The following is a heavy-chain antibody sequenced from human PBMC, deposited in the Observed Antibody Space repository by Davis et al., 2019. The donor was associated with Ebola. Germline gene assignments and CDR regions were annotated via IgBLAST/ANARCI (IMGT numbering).Heavy chain of an antibody. CDR2: ISYDGSNK. D-gene: IGHD6-19*01. CDR1: GFTFSSYG. V-gene: IGHV3-30*03. Sequence: GESLKISCAASGFTFSSYGMHWVRQAPGKGLEWVAVISYDGSNKYYADSVKGRFTISRDNSKNTLYLQMNSLRAEDTAVYYCARGSGWYTEYYFDYWGQGTLVSVSS. J-gene: IGHJ4*02. CDR3: ARGSGWYTEYYFDY.